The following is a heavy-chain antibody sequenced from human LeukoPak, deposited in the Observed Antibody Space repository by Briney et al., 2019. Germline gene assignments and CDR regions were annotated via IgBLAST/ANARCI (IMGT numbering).Heavy chain of an antibody. Sequence: SETLSLTCAVSGGSISSGGYSWSWIRQPPGKGLEWIGYIYHSGSTYYNPSLKSRVTISVDRSKNQFSLKLSSVTAADTAVYYCARGSPPYDFWSGYYQFDYWGQRTLVTVSS. D-gene: IGHD3-3*01. J-gene: IGHJ4*02. CDR2: IYHSGST. CDR3: ARGSPPYDFWSGYYQFDY. V-gene: IGHV4-30-2*01. CDR1: GGSISSGGYS.